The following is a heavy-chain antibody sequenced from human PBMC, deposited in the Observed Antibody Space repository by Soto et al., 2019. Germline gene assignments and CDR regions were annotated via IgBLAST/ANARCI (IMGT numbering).Heavy chain of an antibody. D-gene: IGHD1-1*01. V-gene: IGHV3-9*01. CDR1: GFTFDDYA. CDR3: TTTYPNDDSRVVAY. J-gene: IGHJ4*02. CDR2: ITWNSGSK. Sequence: EVQLVESGGGLVQPGRSLRLSCAASGFTFDDYAMHWVRQPLGKGLEWVSGITWNSGSKDYADSVKGRFTISRDNRKNSLYLQMNSLRGEDTALYYCTTTYPNDDSRVVAYWGQGTLVTVSS.